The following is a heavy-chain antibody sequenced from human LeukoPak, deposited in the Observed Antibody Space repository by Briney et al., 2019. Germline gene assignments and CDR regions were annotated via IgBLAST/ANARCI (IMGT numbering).Heavy chain of an antibody. Sequence: GESLKISCKASGYSFTTFWIGWVRQMPGKGLEWMGVTYPGTSETRYSPSFRGQVTVSADMSITTAYLQWSSLKASDSAIYYCTRGDIVLVSAVGAYNWFDSWGQGTLVTVSS. J-gene: IGHJ5*01. CDR2: TYPGTSET. D-gene: IGHD2-2*01. V-gene: IGHV5-51*01. CDR1: GYSFTTFW. CDR3: TRGDIVLVSAVGAYNWFDS.